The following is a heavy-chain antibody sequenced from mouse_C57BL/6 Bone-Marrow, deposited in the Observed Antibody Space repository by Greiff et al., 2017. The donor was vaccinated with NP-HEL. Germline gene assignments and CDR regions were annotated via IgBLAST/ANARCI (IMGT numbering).Heavy chain of an antibody. CDR1: GFTFSSYA. Sequence: EVMLVESGGGLVKPGGSLKLSCAASGFTFSSYAMSWVRQTPEKRLEWVATISDGGSYTYYPDNVKGRFTISRDNAKNNLYLQMSHLKSEDTAMYYCARDRGYDVAWFAYWGQGTLVTVSA. V-gene: IGHV5-4*01. D-gene: IGHD2-2*01. CDR2: ISDGGSYT. J-gene: IGHJ3*01. CDR3: ARDRGYDVAWFAY.